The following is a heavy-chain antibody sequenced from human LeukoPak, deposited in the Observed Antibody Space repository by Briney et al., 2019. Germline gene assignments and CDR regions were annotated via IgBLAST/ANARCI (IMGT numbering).Heavy chain of an antibody. J-gene: IGHJ4*02. CDR1: GFTFSSYA. Sequence: GGSLRLSCAASGFTFSSYAMHWVRQAPGKGLEWVAVISYDGSNKYYADSVKGRFTISRDNSKNTLYLQMNSLRAEDTAVYYCTREEIVVVPAALDYWAREPWSPSPQ. CDR3: TREEIVVVPAALDY. V-gene: IGHV3-30-3*01. D-gene: IGHD2-2*01. CDR2: ISYDGSNK.